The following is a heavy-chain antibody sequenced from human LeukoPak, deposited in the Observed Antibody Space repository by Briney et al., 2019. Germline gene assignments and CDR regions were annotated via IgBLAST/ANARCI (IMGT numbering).Heavy chain of an antibody. CDR2: ISYDGGNK. J-gene: IGHJ5*02. CDR1: GFTFSSYA. D-gene: IGHD3-10*01. V-gene: IGHV3-30*04. CDR3: ARDPLWFGDGNNWFDP. Sequence: PGRSLRLSCAAFGFTFSSYAKHWVRQAPGKGLEWVAVISYDGGNKYYADSVKGRFTISRDNSKNTLYLQMNSLRAEDTAVYYCARDPLWFGDGNNWFDPWGQGTLVTVSS.